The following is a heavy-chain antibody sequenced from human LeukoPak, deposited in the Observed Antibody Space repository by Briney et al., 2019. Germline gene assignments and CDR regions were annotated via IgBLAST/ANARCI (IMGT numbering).Heavy chain of an antibody. CDR2: GFHTGRT. CDR3: ARGGENPPPED. J-gene: IGHJ4*02. D-gene: IGHD2/OR15-2a*01. Sequence: PSETLSLTCTVSGASISTYFWTWIRQPPGKGLEWIGDGFHTGRTNYSPSLSSRITIAVDTSKNQFSLKLRSMNAADTAVYYCARGGENPPPEDWGQGILVTVSS. CDR1: GASISTYF. V-gene: IGHV4-59*01.